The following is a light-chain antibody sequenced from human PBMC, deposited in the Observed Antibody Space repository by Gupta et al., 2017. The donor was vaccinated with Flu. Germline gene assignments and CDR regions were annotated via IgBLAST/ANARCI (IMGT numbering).Light chain of an antibody. V-gene: IGLV7-46*01. CDR1: TVPVTNDHY. Sequence: QVVVTQEPSLTVSPGGTVTPTCASSTVPVTNDHYCYWFQQKPGQAPMTLIYDTTRKHSWTPARFSGSLLGGKCALTLSGAQPEDEADYYCFLPYSSDRRVFGGGTKLTVL. J-gene: IGLJ3*02. CDR3: FLPYSSDRRV. CDR2: DTT.